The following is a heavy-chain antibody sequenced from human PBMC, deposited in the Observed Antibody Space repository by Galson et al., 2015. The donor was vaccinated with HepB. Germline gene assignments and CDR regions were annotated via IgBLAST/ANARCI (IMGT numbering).Heavy chain of an antibody. J-gene: IGHJ4*02. D-gene: IGHD6-25*01. V-gene: IGHV1-18*04. Sequence: SVKVSCKASGNGFSGYGVHWVRQAPGQGLEWMGWTGDTNYAQKVQGQVTISADKSISTAYLQWSSLKASETAMYYCATSGWSPSYFFDYWGQGTLVTVSS. CDR2: TGDT. CDR3: ATSGWSPSYFFDY. CDR1: GNGFSGYG.